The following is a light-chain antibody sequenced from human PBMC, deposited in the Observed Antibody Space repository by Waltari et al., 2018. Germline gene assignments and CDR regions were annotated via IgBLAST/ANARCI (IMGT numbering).Light chain of an antibody. V-gene: IGLV2-14*01. Sequence: QSALTQPASVSGSPGQSITISCTGTSSDVGGYNYVSWYQQHPGKAPKVMIYDVSKRPAGVSNRFSGSKSGNTASLTISGLQAEDEADYYCTSYTSSTTWVFGEGTKLTVL. J-gene: IGLJ3*02. CDR2: DVS. CDR3: TSYTSSTTWV. CDR1: SSDVGGYNY.